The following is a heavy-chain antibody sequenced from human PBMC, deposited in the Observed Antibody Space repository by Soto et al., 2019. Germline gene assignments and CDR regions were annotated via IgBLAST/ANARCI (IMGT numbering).Heavy chain of an antibody. D-gene: IGHD1-1*01. CDR3: ARDPGNWNDDHFDY. V-gene: IGHV3-21*01. CDR1: GFTFSSYS. J-gene: IGHJ4*02. CDR2: ISSSSSYI. Sequence: PGGSLRLSCAASGFTFSSYSMNWVRQAPGKGLEWVSSISSSSSYIYYADSVKGRFTISRDNAKNSLYLQMNSLRAEDTAVYYCARDPGNWNDDHFDYWGQGTLVSVSS.